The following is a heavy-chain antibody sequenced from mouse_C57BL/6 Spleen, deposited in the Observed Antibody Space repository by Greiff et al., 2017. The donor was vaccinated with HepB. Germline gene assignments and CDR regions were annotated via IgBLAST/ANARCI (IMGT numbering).Heavy chain of an antibody. Sequence: VQLQESGAELVRPGASVTLSCKASGYTFTDYEMHWVKQTPVHGLEWIGAIDPETGGTAYNQKFKGKAILTADKSSSTAYMELRSLTSEDSAVYYCTRKYGNVFDYWGQGTTLTVSS. CDR1: GYTFTDYE. CDR2: IDPETGGT. D-gene: IGHD2-1*01. V-gene: IGHV1-15*01. CDR3: TRKYGNVFDY. J-gene: IGHJ2*01.